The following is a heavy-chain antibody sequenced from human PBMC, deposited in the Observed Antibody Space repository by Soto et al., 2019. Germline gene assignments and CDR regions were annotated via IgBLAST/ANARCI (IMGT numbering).Heavy chain of an antibody. D-gene: IGHD1-26*01. Sequence: QVQLVESGGGVVQPGRSLRLSCATSGFTFSTYGMVWVRQAPGKGLEWVALIWNDGSNRYYADSVKGRFAISRDDSQNTLYLQMNSLRAEDTAVYYCARRPLSSWAGAYYDYWGQGTLVTVSS. CDR2: IWNDGSNR. CDR1: GFTFSTYG. V-gene: IGHV3-33*01. CDR3: ARRPLSSWAGAYYDY. J-gene: IGHJ4*02.